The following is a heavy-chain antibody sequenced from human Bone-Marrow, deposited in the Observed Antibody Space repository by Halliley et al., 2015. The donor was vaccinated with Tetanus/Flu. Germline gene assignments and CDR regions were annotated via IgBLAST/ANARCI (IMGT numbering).Heavy chain of an antibody. Sequence: EWIGFIYSSGTTNYNPSLNSRVTISVETSRNQFSLKVTSVTAADTAIYYCARGDKPLARDYFDPWGQGTLVTVSS. D-gene: IGHD4-17*01. J-gene: IGHJ5*02. CDR2: IYSSGTT. CDR3: ARGDKPLARDYFDP. V-gene: IGHV4-59*09.